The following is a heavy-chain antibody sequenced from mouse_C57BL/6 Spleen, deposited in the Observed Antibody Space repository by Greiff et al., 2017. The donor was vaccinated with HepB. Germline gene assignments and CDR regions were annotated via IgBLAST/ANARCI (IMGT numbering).Heavy chain of an antibody. CDR3: TGGLLRFFFDY. CDR1: GYTFTDYE. J-gene: IGHJ2*01. D-gene: IGHD1-1*01. Sequence: VKLVESGAELVRPGASVTLSCKASGYTFTDYEMHWVKQTPVHGLEWIGAIDPETGGTAYNQKFKGKAILTADKSSSTAYMELRSLTSEDSAVYYCTGGLLRFFFDYWGQGTTLTVSS. CDR2: IDPETGGT. V-gene: IGHV1-15*01.